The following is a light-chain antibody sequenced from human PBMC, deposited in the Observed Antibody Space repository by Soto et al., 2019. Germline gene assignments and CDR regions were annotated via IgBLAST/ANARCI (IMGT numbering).Light chain of an antibody. J-gene: IGKJ1*01. V-gene: IGKV1-5*03. CDR1: RSVDLW. CDR3: LQYNDWPRT. Sequence: DNQMTQSPSTLSASVVDRVTITCRASRSVDLWLAWYQQKPGKAPKLLIYKASTLKSGVPSRFSGSGSGTEFTLTISSLQSEDSAVYHCLQYNDWPRTFGQGTKVDIK. CDR2: KAS.